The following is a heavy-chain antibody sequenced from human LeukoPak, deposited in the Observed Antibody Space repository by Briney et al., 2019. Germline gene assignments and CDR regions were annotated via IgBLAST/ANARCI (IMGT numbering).Heavy chain of an antibody. Sequence: PSETLSLTCAVYGGSFSGYYWSWIRQPPGKGLEWIGSIYYSGSTYYNPSLKSRVTISVDTSKNQFSLKLSSVTAADTAVYYCARHPVKRITIFGVVAKGWFDPWGQGTLVTVSS. D-gene: IGHD3-3*01. CDR2: IYYSGST. J-gene: IGHJ5*02. V-gene: IGHV4-34*01. CDR1: GGSFSGYY. CDR3: ARHPVKRITIFGVVAKGWFDP.